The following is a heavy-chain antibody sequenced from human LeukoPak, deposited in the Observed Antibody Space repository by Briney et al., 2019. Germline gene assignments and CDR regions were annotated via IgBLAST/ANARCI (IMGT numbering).Heavy chain of an antibody. CDR1: GFTVSSNY. D-gene: IGHD2-15*01. J-gene: IGHJ2*01. V-gene: IGHV3-21*01. CDR2: ISSSGSYI. Sequence: PGGSLRLSCAASGFTVSSNYMSWVRQAPGKGLEWVSSISSSGSYIYQADSVKGRFTISRDNAKNSLYLQMNSLRGEDTAVYYCARATVVPATDWYFDLWGRGTLVTVSS. CDR3: ARATVVPATDWYFDL.